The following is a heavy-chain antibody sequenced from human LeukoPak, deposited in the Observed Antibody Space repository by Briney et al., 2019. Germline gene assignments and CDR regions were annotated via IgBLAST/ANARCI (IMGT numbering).Heavy chain of an antibody. V-gene: IGHV3-11*05. CDR2: ISSSSSYT. J-gene: IGHJ4*02. Sequence: GGSLRLSCAASGFTFSDYYMSWIRQAPGKGLEWVSYISSSSSYTNYADSVKGRFTISRDNAKNSLYLQMNSLRAEDTAVYYCAKEGGDTWTNFYFHYWGQGTLVTVSS. CDR3: AKEGGDTWTNFYFHY. CDR1: GFTFSDYY. D-gene: IGHD1-20*01.